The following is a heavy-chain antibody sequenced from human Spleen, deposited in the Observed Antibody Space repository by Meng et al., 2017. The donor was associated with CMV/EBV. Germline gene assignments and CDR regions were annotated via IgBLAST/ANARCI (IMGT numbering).Heavy chain of an antibody. CDR2: ISSSSSTI. D-gene: IGHD2-2*01. Sequence: GESLKISCAASGFTFSSYSMNWVRQAPGKGLEWVSYISSSSSTIYYADSVKGRFTISRDNSKNTLYLQMNSLRAEDTAVYYCAKAYCSSANCYGGDWGQGTLVTVSS. V-gene: IGHV3-48*01. CDR3: AKAYCSSANCYGGD. CDR1: GFTFSSYS. J-gene: IGHJ4*02.